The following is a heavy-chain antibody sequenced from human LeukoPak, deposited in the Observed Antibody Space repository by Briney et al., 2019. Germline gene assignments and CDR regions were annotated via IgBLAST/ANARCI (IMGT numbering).Heavy chain of an antibody. Sequence: KPSETLSVTCAVYGGSFSGYYWRWIRQPPGKGLEWIGEINHSGSTNYNPSLKSRVTISVDTSKNLFSLKLSSVTAADTAVYYCAREKRITMVRGVINWFDPWGQGTLVTVSS. V-gene: IGHV4-34*01. J-gene: IGHJ5*02. CDR3: AREKRITMVRGVINWFDP. CDR1: GGSFSGYY. CDR2: INHSGST. D-gene: IGHD3-10*01.